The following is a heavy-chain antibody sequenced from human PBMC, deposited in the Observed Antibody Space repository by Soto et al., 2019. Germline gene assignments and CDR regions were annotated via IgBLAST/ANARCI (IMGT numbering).Heavy chain of an antibody. V-gene: IGHV3-9*01. CDR3: ATGRGVGYCSGGSCSQSGY. D-gene: IGHD2-15*01. J-gene: IGHJ4*02. Sequence: ASGFTFTRYSIGYADSVKGRFTISRDNAKNSLYLQMNSLRAEDTALYYCATGRGVGYCSGGSCSQSGYWGQGTLVTVSS. CDR2: FTFTRYSI.